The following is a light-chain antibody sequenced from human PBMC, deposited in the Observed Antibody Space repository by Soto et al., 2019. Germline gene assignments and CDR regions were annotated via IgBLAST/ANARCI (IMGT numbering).Light chain of an antibody. CDR3: QQYCSSSPEFT. Sequence: EIVLTQSPGTLSLSPGERATLSCRASQSISSSYLAWYQQRPGQAPRLLIFGASYRATGIPDRFSGSGSGTDFTVSISRLESEDFAVYYCQQYCSSSPEFTFGPGTKVDSK. CDR1: QSISSSY. V-gene: IGKV3-20*01. J-gene: IGKJ3*01. CDR2: GAS.